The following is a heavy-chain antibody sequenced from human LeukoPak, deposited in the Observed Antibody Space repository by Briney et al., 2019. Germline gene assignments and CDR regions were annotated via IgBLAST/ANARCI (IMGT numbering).Heavy chain of an antibody. V-gene: IGHV4-39*01. CDR1: GGSISSSSYY. CDR3: ARRGSGYYEGDWGYYFDY. Sequence: LETLSLTCTVSGGSISSSSYYWGWIRQPPGKGLEWIGSIYYSVSTYYNPSLKSRVTISVDTSKNQFSLKLSSVTAADTAVYYCARRGSGYYEGDWGYYFDYWGQGTLVTVSS. CDR2: IYYSVST. J-gene: IGHJ4*02. D-gene: IGHD3-22*01.